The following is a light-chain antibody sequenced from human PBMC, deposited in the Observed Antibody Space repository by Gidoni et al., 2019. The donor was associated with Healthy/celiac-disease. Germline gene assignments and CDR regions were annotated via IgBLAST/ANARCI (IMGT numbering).Light chain of an antibody. CDR2: LGS. CDR1: QSLLHSNGYNY. CDR3: MQALQGLT. Sequence: DIVMTPSPLSLPVTPGEPASISCRSSQSLLHSNGYNYLDWYLQKPGQSPQLLIYLGSNRASGVPDRFSGSGSGTDFTLKISRVEAEDVGVYYCMQALQGLTFGGGTKVEIK. V-gene: IGKV2-28*01. J-gene: IGKJ4*01.